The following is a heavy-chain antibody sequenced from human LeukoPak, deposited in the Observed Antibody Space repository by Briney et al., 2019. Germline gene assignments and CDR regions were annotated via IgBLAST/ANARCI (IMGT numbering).Heavy chain of an antibody. CDR1: GFTFSSYG. J-gene: IGHJ4*02. CDR2: IRYDGGNK. CDR3: AKEDYDSSGPGPFDY. Sequence: GGSLRLSCAASGFTFSSYGMHWVRQAPGKGLEWVAFIRYDGGNKYYADSVKGRFTISRDNSKNTLYLQMNSLRAEDTAVYYCAKEDYDSSGPGPFDYWGQGTLVTVSS. V-gene: IGHV3-30*02. D-gene: IGHD3-22*01.